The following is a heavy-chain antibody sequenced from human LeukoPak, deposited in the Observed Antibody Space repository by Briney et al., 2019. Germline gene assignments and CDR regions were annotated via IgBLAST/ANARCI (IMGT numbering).Heavy chain of an antibody. CDR3: AREEVGGSGSYYYGMDV. Sequence: ASVKVSCKASGYTFTSYYMHWVRQAPGQGLEWMGIINPSGGSTSYAQKFQGRVTMTRDTSTSTVYMELSSLRPEDTAVYYCAREEVGGSGSYYYGMDVWGKGTTVTVSS. CDR1: GYTFTSYY. J-gene: IGHJ6*04. CDR2: INPSGGST. V-gene: IGHV1-46*01. D-gene: IGHD3-10*01.